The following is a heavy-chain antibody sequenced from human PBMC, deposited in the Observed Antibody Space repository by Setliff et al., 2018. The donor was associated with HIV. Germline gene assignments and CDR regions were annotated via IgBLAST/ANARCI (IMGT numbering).Heavy chain of an antibody. CDR2: IYNSVTT. D-gene: IGHD2-2*01. V-gene: IGHV4-59*02. CDR1: GASVNYNT. CDR3: ARGGTSSNWFDP. J-gene: IGHJ5*02. Sequence: PSETLSLTCSVSGASVNYNTWSWIRQAPGKGLQWIGFIYNSVTTNYNPSLKSRATISLDTSKNQFSLKLTSLTAADTAVYYCARGGTSSNWFDPWGQGTLVTVSS.